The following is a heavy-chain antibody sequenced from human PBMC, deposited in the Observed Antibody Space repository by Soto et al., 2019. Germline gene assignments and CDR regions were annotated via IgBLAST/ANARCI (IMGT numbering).Heavy chain of an antibody. CDR1: GGSFSGYY. D-gene: IGHD6-6*01. Sequence: PSETLSLTCAVYGGSFSGYYWSWIRQPPGKGLEWIGEINHSGSTNYNPSLKSRVTISVDTSKNQFSLKLSSVTAADTAVYYCARGGXAARPRDPYYYYYGMDVWGQGTTVTVSS. CDR3: ARGGXAARPRDPYYYYYGMDV. V-gene: IGHV4-34*01. J-gene: IGHJ6*02. CDR2: INHSGST.